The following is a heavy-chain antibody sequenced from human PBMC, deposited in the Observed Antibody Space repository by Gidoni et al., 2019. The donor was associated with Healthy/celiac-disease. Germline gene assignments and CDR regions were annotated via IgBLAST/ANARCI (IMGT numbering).Heavy chain of an antibody. CDR3: ARHTTGVGEYSSSRGTSYYYYYGMDV. CDR2: IYPGDSDT. D-gene: IGHD6-6*01. CDR1: GYSFTSYW. V-gene: IGHV5-51*01. J-gene: IGHJ6*02. Sequence: EVQLVQSGAEVKKPGESLKISCKGSGYSFTSYWIGWVRQMPGKGLAWMGIIYPGDSDTRYSSSFQGQVTISADKSISTAYLQWSSLKASDTAMYYCARHTTGVGEYSSSRGTSYYYYYGMDVWGQGTTVTVSS.